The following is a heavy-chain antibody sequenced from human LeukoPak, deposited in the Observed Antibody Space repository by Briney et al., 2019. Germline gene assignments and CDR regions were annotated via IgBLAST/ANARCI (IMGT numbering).Heavy chain of an antibody. CDR2: IKQDGSEK. D-gene: IGHD1-14*01. V-gene: IGHV3-7*02. Sequence: GGSLRLSCAASGFTFSSYWMNWVRQAPGKGLEWVATIKQDGSEKYYVDSVKGRFTISRDNAKNSLFLQMNSLRAEDTAVYYCANSPITSGGFDYWGQGTLVTVSS. J-gene: IGHJ4*02. CDR1: GFTFSSYW. CDR3: ANSPITSGGFDY.